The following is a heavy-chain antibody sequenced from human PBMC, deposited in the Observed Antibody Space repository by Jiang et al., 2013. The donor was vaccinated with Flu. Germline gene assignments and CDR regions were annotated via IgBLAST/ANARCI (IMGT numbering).Heavy chain of an antibody. V-gene: IGHV2-5*02. CDR1: GFSLSSTAVG. CDR3: AYTSGIPLERDYYFYGMDV. Sequence: TFSGFSLSSTAVGVGWIRQPPGKALEWLALIYWDDDKRYSPSLRNRLIITKDTSKNQVVLTMTNMDPVDTATYYCAYTSGIPLERDYYFYGMDVWGQGTTVTVSS. D-gene: IGHD1-1*01. J-gene: IGHJ6*02. CDR2: IYWDDDK.